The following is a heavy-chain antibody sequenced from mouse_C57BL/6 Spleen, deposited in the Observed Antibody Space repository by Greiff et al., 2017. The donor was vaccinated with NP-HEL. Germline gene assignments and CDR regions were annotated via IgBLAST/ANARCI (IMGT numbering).Heavy chain of an antibody. D-gene: IGHD3-2*02. Sequence: VQLQQPGAELVRPGTSVKLSCKASGYTFTSYWMHWVKQRPGQGLEWIGVIDPSDSYTNYNQKFKGKATLTVDTSSSTAYMQLSSLTSEDSAVYYCARYFGSSGYGDFDYWGQGTTLTVSS. CDR2: IDPSDSYT. V-gene: IGHV1-59*01. J-gene: IGHJ2*01. CDR3: ARYFGSSGYGDFDY. CDR1: GYTFTSYW.